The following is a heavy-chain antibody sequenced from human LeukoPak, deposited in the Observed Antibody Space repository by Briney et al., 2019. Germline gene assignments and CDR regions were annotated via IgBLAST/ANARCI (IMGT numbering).Heavy chain of an antibody. CDR2: INHSGST. D-gene: IGHD6-6*01. J-gene: IGHJ5*02. CDR1: GGSFSGDY. Sequence: KPSETLSLTCAVYGGSFSGDYWSWISQPPGKGLEWIGEINHSGSTNYNPSLKGGATISVDTSKNQFTLTLSSVTAADTAVYYCARTIAARPRRLDPWGQGTLVTVSS. V-gene: IGHV4-34*01. CDR3: ARTIAARPRRLDP.